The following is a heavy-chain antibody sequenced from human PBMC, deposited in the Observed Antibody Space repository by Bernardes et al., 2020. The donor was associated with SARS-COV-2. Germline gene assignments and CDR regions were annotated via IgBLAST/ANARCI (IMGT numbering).Heavy chain of an antibody. CDR2: IYSGGST. CDR3: ASSVVVAAEFDY. Sequence: GGSLRLSCAASGFTVSSNYMSWVRQAPGKGLEWVSVIYSGGSTYYADSVKGRFTISRDNSKNTLYLQMNSLRAEDTAVYYCASSVVVAAEFDYWGQGTLVTVSS. J-gene: IGHJ4*02. V-gene: IGHV3-66*01. D-gene: IGHD2-15*01. CDR1: GFTVSSNY.